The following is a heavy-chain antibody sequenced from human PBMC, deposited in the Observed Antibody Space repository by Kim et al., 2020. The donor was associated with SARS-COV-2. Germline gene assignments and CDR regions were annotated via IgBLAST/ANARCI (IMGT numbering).Heavy chain of an antibody. J-gene: IGHJ6*02. CDR3: ARERGVLYYYYGMDV. Sequence: GGSLRLSCAASGFTVSSNYMSWVRQAPGKGLEWVSVIYSGGSTYYADSVKGRFTISRDNSKNTLYLQMNSLRAEDTAVYYCARERGVLYYYYGMDVWGQGTTVTVSS. CDR1: GFTVSSNY. CDR2: IYSGGST. V-gene: IGHV3-53*01. D-gene: IGHD3-10*01.